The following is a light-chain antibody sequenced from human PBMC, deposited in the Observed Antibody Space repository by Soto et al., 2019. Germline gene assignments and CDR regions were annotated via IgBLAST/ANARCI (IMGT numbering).Light chain of an antibody. Sequence: QSALTQPPSASGSPGQSVTISCTGTSSDVGGYNYVSWYQQHPGKAPKLMIYEVIKRPSGVPDRFSGSKSGNTASLTVSGLQAADEADYYCSSYAGSNNFEVFGTGTKLTVL. V-gene: IGLV2-8*01. J-gene: IGLJ1*01. CDR2: EVI. CDR1: SSDVGGYNY. CDR3: SSYAGSNNFEV.